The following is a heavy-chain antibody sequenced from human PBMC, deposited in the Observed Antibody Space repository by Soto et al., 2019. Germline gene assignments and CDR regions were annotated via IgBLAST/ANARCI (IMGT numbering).Heavy chain of an antibody. CDR3: ARDRDRASYIPDY. CDR2: IWYDGSNK. Sequence: GGSLRLSCAASGFTFSSYGMHWVRQAPGKGLEWVAVIWYDGSNKYYADSVKGRSTISRDNSKNTLYLQMNSLRAEDTAVYYCARDRDRASYIPDYWGQGTLVTVSS. V-gene: IGHV3-33*01. J-gene: IGHJ4*02. CDR1: GFTFSSYG. D-gene: IGHD5-18*01.